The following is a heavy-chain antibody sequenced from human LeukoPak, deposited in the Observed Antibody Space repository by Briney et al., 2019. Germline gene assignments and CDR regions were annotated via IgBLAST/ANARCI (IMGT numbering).Heavy chain of an antibody. CDR3: ARGGGLDV. J-gene: IGHJ6*02. D-gene: IGHD3-16*01. V-gene: IGHV3-7*03. CDR2: INHNGNVN. CDR1: GFTFRNYV. Sequence: TGGSLRLSCAASGFTFRNYVIHWARQAPGKGLEWVASINHNGNVNYYVDSVKGRFTISRDNAKNSLYLQMSNLRAEDTAVYFCARGGGLDVWGQGATVTVSS.